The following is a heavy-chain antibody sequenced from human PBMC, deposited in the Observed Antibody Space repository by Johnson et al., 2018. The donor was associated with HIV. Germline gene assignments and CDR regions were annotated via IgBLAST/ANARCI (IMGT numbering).Heavy chain of an antibody. CDR1: GFIFSGFG. V-gene: IGHV3-30-3*01. Sequence: QVQLVASGGGVVQPGKSLRLSCAASGFIFSGFGLHWVRQAPGKGLEWVASISYDGGNKYYADSVKGRFTISRDNSKNTLYLQMNSLRAEDTAVYYCAREMATIRGYAFDIWGQGTMVTVSP. D-gene: IGHD5-24*01. CDR3: AREMATIRGYAFDI. CDR2: ISYDGGNK. J-gene: IGHJ3*02.